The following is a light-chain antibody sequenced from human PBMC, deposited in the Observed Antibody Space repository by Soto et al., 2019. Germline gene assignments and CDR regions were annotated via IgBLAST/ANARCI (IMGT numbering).Light chain of an antibody. J-gene: IGLJ2*01. Sequence: QSALTQPASVSGSPGQSITISCTGTSSDVGSYNLVSWYQQHPGKAPKLMIYEGSKRPSGVSNRFSGSTSGNTASLTISGLQAEDAADYYCCSYAGRSAVVFGGGTKLTVL. V-gene: IGLV2-23*01. CDR2: EGS. CDR3: CSYAGRSAVV. CDR1: SSDVGSYNL.